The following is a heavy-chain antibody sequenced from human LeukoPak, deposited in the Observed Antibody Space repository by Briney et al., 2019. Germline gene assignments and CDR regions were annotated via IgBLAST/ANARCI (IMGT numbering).Heavy chain of an antibody. CDR2: ISWNSGSI. J-gene: IGHJ4*02. CDR3: AKDRYGDYPDALDY. V-gene: IGHV3-9*01. CDR1: GFTFDDYA. D-gene: IGHD4-17*01. Sequence: SGGSLRLSCAASGFTFDDYAMHWVRHAPGKGLEGGSGISWNSGSIGYADSVKGRFTTSRDNAKNSLYLQMNSLRAEDTALYYCAKDRYGDYPDALDYWGQGTLVTVSS.